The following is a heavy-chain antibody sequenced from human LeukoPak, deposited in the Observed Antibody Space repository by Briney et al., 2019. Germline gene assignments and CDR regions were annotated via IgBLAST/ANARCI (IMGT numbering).Heavy chain of an antibody. CDR2: IIPIFGTA. CDR3: ARRDYYGSGSYYGY. CDR1: GYTFTSYA. Sequence: SVKVSCKASGYTFTSYAISWVRQAPGQGLEWMGGIIPIFGTANYAQKFQGRVTITADESTSTAYMELSSLRSEDTAVYYCARRDYYGSGSYYGYWGQGTLVTVSS. V-gene: IGHV1-69*13. D-gene: IGHD3-10*01. J-gene: IGHJ4*02.